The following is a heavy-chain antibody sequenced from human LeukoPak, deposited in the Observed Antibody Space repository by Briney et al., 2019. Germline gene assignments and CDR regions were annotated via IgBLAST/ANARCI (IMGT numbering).Heavy chain of an antibody. Sequence: SETLSLTCGVLDDPLSGYYWNWIRQSPGKGLEWIGQITHPGTTNYNPSVASRVIISIDTSKNQFSLKLNSVTAADTAVYYCARENGDSSVGFDFWGQGTLVTVSS. D-gene: IGHD3-22*01. J-gene: IGHJ4*02. V-gene: IGHV4-34*01. CDR1: DDPLSGYY. CDR3: ARENGDSSVGFDF. CDR2: ITHPGTT.